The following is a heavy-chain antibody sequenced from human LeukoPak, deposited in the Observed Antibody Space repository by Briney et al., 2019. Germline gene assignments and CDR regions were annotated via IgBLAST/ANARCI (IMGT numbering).Heavy chain of an antibody. CDR1: GFTFSDYY. CDR3: ARGKPEYGSSWYYFDY. V-gene: IGHV3-11*06. CDR2: ISSSSSYT. J-gene: IGHJ4*02. D-gene: IGHD6-13*01. Sequence: GGSLRLSCAASGFTFSDYYMSWIRQAPGKGLEWVSYISSSSSYTNYADSVKGRFTISRDNAKNSLYLQMNSLRAEDTAVYYCARGKPEYGSSWYYFDYWGQGTLVTVSS.